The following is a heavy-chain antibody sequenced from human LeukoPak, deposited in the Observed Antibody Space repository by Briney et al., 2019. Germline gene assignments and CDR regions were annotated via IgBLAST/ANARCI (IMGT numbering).Heavy chain of an antibody. CDR1: GFTFSSYA. D-gene: IGHD6-19*01. J-gene: IGHJ3*02. V-gene: IGHV3-23*01. CDR2: ISGSGGST. CDR3: AKDQWLVLYAFDI. Sequence: PGGSLRLSCAASGFTFSSYAMNWVRQAPGRGLEWVSAISGSGGSTYYADSVKGRFTISRDNSKNTLYLQMNSLRAEDTAVYYCAKDQWLVLYAFDIWGQGTMVTVSS.